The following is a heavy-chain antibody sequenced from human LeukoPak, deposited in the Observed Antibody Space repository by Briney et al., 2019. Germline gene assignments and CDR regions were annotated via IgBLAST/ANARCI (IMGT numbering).Heavy chain of an antibody. D-gene: IGHD6-19*01. CDR2: INAGNGNT. Sequence: ASVKVSCKTSGYTFTSYAMHWVRQAPGQRLEWMGWINAGNGNTKYSQKFQGRVTITRDTSASTAYMELSSLRSEDTAVYYCARDRMSPTWLAYFDYWGQGTLVTVSS. CDR3: ARDRMSPTWLAYFDY. J-gene: IGHJ4*02. V-gene: IGHV1-3*01. CDR1: GYTFTSYA.